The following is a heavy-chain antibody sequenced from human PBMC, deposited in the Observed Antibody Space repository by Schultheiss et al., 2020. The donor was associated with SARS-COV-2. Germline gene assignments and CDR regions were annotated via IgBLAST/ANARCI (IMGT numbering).Heavy chain of an antibody. V-gene: IGHV3-21*01. J-gene: IGHJ4*02. Sequence: GESLKISCAASGFTFSSYWMHWVRQAPGKGLEWVSSISSSSSYIYYADSVKGRFTISRDNSKNTLYLQMNSLRAEDTAVYYCAREPAHYDDSGYPDYWGQGTLVTVSS. CDR1: GFTFSSYW. D-gene: IGHD3-22*01. CDR3: AREPAHYDDSGYPDY. CDR2: ISSSSSYI.